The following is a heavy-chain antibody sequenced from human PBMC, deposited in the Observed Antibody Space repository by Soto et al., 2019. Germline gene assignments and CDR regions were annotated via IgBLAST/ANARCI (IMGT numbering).Heavy chain of an antibody. Sequence: PGGSLRLSCVASGFTLRNYWMAWVRQTPGKGLEFVANIRQDGDEINYVDSVKGRFTISRDNAKNSLFLQMNSLRDEDTAVYYCGTDEWGGAFDIVGQGTMVTVSS. J-gene: IGHJ3*02. CDR2: IRQDGDEI. V-gene: IGHV3-7*04. CDR1: GFTLRNYW. D-gene: IGHD3-10*01. CDR3: GTDEWGGAFDI.